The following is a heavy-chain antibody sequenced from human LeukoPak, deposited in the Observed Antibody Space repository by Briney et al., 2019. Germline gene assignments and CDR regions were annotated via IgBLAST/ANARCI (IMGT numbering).Heavy chain of an antibody. CDR3: ASDTSAVVRFDY. CDR2: INHTGDT. CDR1: GESFSDYY. Sequence: SETLSLTCAVYGESFSDYYNNWFRQPPGQGLEWIGEINHTGDTNYNPSLKSRVSISVDTSKNHFSLRLSSVTAADTAVYYCASDTSAVVRFDYWGQGTLVIVSS. V-gene: IGHV4-34*01. D-gene: IGHD4-23*01. J-gene: IGHJ4*02.